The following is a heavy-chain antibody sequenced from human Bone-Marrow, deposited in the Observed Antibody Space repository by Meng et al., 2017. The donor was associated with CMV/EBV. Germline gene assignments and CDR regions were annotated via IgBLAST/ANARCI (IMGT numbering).Heavy chain of an antibody. CDR1: GGSISSSSYY. CDR2: IYYSGST. V-gene: IGHV4-39*07. Sequence: SETLSLTCTVSGGSISSSSYYWGWIRQPPGKGLEWIGSIYYSGSTYYNPSLKSRVTISVDTSKNQFSLKLSSVTAADTAVYYCASEDIVVVPAARGHWFDPWGQGTLVTVS. J-gene: IGHJ5*02. CDR3: ASEDIVVVPAARGHWFDP. D-gene: IGHD2-2*01.